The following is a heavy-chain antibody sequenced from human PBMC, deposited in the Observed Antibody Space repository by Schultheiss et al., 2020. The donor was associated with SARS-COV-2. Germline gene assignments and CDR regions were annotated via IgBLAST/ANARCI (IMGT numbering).Heavy chain of an antibody. V-gene: IGHV1-2*02. J-gene: IGHJ4*02. CDR3: ARLRDY. CDR1: GYTFTGYY. Sequence: GESLKISCKASGYTFTGYYMHWVRQAPGQGLEWMGWINPNSGGTNYAQKFQGRVTMTRDTTINTAYMELTRLTFDDTAVYYCARLRDYWGQGTLVTVSS. D-gene: IGHD3-10*01. CDR2: INPNSGGT.